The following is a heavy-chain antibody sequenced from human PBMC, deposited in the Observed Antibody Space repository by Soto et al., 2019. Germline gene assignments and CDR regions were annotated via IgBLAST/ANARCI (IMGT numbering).Heavy chain of an antibody. Sequence: EVQLLESGGGLVQPGGSLRLSCAASGFTFSSYAMSWVRQAPGKGLEWVSAISGSGGSTYYADSVKGRFTISRDNSKNTLYLQMNSVVPGDTAVYYCAKAQRREVVPAAIHYWGQGTLVTVSS. CDR3: AKAQRREVVPAAIHY. CDR2: ISGSGGST. CDR1: GFTFSSYA. D-gene: IGHD2-2*01. V-gene: IGHV3-23*01. J-gene: IGHJ4*02.